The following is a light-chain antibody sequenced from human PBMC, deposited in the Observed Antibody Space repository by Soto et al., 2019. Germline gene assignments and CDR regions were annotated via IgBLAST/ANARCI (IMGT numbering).Light chain of an antibody. CDR2: EVS. CDR3: SSYTSTSTYV. CDR1: SSDVGGYNY. V-gene: IGLV2-14*01. J-gene: IGLJ3*02. Sequence: QSALTQPASVSGSPGQSITISCTGTSSDVGGYNYVSWYQQHPGKAPKLMLYEVSDRPSGVSNHFSGSKSGNTASLTISGLQAEDEADYYCSSYTSTSTYVFGGGTKLTVL.